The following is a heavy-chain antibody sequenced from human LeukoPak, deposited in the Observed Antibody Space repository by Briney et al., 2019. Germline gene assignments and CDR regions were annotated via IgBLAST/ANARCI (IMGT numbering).Heavy chain of an antibody. CDR2: IYYSGST. CDR1: GGSISSSSYY. D-gene: IGHD2-21*02. V-gene: IGHV4-39*07. J-gene: IGHJ6*02. Sequence: PSETLSLTCTVSGGSISSSSYYWGWIRQPPGKGLEWIGSIYYSGSTYYNPPLKSRVTISVDTSKNQFSLKLSSVTAADTAVYYCAREWHIVVVTPSGGMDVWGQGTTVTVSS. CDR3: AREWHIVVVTPSGGMDV.